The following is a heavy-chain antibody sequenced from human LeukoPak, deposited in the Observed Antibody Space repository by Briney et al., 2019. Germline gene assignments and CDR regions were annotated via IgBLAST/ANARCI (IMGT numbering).Heavy chain of an antibody. V-gene: IGHV1-8*01. CDR2: MNPNSGNT. Sequence: GASVKVSCKASGYTFTSYDINWVRQATGQGLEWMGWMNPNSGNTGYAQKFQGRVTMTRNTSISTAYMELSSLRSEDTAVYYCARSSPSNYYYGMDVWGQGTTVTVSS. D-gene: IGHD6-6*01. CDR3: ARSSPSNYYYGMDV. J-gene: IGHJ6*02. CDR1: GYTFTSYD.